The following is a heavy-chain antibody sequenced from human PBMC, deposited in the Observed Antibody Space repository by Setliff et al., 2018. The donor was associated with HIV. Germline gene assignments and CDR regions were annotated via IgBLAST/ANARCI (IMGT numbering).Heavy chain of an antibody. Sequence: PGESLKISCAASGFVFTDHSLHWVRQAPGEGLEWISYISATGTTVSYADSVRGRFIISRDSVRNEVYLQMKSLRVDDTALYYCVRDQLRWPERWDFDFWGQGTLVTVSS. CDR3: VRDQLRWPERWDFDF. D-gene: IGHD1-26*01. CDR2: ISATGTTV. J-gene: IGHJ4*02. CDR1: GFVFTDHS. V-gene: IGHV3-48*01.